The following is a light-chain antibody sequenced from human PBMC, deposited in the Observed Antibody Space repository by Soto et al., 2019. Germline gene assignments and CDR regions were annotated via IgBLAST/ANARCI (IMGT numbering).Light chain of an antibody. CDR2: GAT. J-gene: IGKJ1*01. Sequence: VFRLSPGALSLSLGGGATLSCSASESVDSSHWAWYSEHTGQGPGLLIYGATSRASGIPDRFRGSGSGTDFTLTISRLETEDFAVYYSQQYGTSVGTFGQGTKVDIK. CDR1: ESVDSSH. CDR3: QQYGTSVGT. V-gene: IGKV3-20*01.